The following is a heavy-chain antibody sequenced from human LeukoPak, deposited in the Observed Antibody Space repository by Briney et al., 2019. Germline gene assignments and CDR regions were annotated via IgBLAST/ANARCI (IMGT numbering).Heavy chain of an antibody. D-gene: IGHD3-16*01. V-gene: IGHV4-34*01. CDR3: ARRDVRGEYYFDY. J-gene: IGHJ4*02. CDR1: GGSFSGYY. Sequence: SETLSLTCAVYGGSFSGYYWSWIRQPPGKGLEWIGEINHSGSTNYNPSLKSRVTISVDTSKNQFSLKLSSVTAADTAVYYCARRDVRGEYYFDYWGQGTLVTVSS. CDR2: INHSGST.